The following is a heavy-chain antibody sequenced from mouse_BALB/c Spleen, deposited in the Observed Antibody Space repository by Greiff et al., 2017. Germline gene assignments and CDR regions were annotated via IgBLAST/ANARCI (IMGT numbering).Heavy chain of an antibody. J-gene: IGHJ4*01. CDR3: AREDYRYYYYAMDY. CDR1: GYNFTSYW. Sequence: QVQLKQPGAELVKPGTSVKLSCKASGYNFTSYWINWVKLRPGQGLEWIGDIYPGSGSTNYNEKFKSKATLTVDTSSSTAYMQLSSLASEDSALYYCAREDYRYYYYAMDYWGQGTSVTVSS. CDR2: IYPGSGST. V-gene: IGHV1-55*01. D-gene: IGHD2-14*01.